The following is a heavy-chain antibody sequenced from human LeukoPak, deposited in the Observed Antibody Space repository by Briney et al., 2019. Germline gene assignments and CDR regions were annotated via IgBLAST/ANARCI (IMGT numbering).Heavy chain of an antibody. J-gene: IGHJ4*02. CDR2: IIGGGGST. CDR3: AKDQADCSRTSCYERGFDY. Sequence: GGSLRLSCAASGFPFSSHGMSWVRQAPGKGLEWVSGIIGGGGSTYYADSVKGRFTISGDNSRNTLFLQMNSLRAEDTAVYYCAKDQADCSRTSCYERGFDYWGQGTLVTVSS. V-gene: IGHV3-23*01. D-gene: IGHD2-2*01. CDR1: GFPFSSHG.